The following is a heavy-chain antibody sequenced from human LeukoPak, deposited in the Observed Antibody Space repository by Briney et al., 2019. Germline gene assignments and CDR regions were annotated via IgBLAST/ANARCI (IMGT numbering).Heavy chain of an antibody. CDR3: AKDLIQGDGQWDIDY. Sequence: GGALRLSCAASGFNFKIYAVSWVRQAPGKGLEWVSGIVGSGGATYYADSVKGRFTISRDNSKNMVYLQMNSLRAEDTAVYYCAKDLIQGDGQWDIDYWGQGTLVTVSS. J-gene: IGHJ4*02. D-gene: IGHD5-24*01. CDR2: IVGSGGAT. CDR1: GFNFKIYA. V-gene: IGHV3-23*01.